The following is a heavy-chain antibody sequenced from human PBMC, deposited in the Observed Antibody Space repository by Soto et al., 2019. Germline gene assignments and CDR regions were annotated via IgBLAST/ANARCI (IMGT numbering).Heavy chain of an antibody. CDR3: AASCVACGGFNYYGMDV. D-gene: IGHD5-12*01. V-gene: IGHV4-31*03. CDR2: IYYSGST. J-gene: IGHJ6*02. CDR1: GGSISSGGYY. Sequence: QVQLQESGPGLVKPSQTLSLTCTVSGGSISSGGYYWSWIRQHPGKGLEWIGYIYYSGSTYYNPSLKSRVTISVDPSKNQCSLKLSSVTAADTAVYYCAASCVACGGFNYYGMDVWGQGTTVTVSS.